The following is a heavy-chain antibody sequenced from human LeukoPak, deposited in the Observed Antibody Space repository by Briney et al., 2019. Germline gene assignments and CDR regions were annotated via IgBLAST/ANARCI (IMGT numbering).Heavy chain of an antibody. Sequence: GGSLRLSCAASGFTFSSYAMHWVRQAPGKGLEWVAVISYDESNKYYVDSVKGRFTISRDNSKNTLYLQMNSLRPEDTAVFYCARDGVAAAGDHYYHMDVWGKGTTVTVSS. CDR1: GFTFSSYA. CDR3: ARDGVAAAGDHYYHMDV. CDR2: ISYDESNK. J-gene: IGHJ6*03. V-gene: IGHV3-30*04. D-gene: IGHD6-13*01.